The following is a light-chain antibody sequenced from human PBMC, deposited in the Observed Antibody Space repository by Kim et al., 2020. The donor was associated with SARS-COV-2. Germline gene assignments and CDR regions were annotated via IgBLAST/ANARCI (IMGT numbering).Light chain of an antibody. CDR2: DVD. CDR1: RSDIAPYIF. Sequence: GQPITIPYPGTRSDIAPYIFVSWYPQHPGEAPKVIIYDVDNRPSGVSSRFSGSKSGTTASLTISEVQAEDEADYYCSSFRSGNTLLFGGGTQLTVL. CDR3: SSFRSGNTLL. V-gene: IGLV2-14*04. J-gene: IGLJ3*02.